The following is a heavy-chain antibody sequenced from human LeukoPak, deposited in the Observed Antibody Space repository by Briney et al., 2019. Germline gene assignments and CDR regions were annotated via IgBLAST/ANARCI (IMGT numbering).Heavy chain of an antibody. CDR3: ARDRSSSDY. CDR1: GGSFSGYY. V-gene: IGHV4-34*01. CDR2: INHSGST. Sequence: SETLSLTCAVYGGSFSGYYWSWIRQPPGKGLEWIGEINHSGSTNYNPSLKSRVTISVDTSKNQFSLKLSSVTAADTAVYYCARDRSSSDYWGQGTLVTVSS. D-gene: IGHD6-6*01. J-gene: IGHJ4*02.